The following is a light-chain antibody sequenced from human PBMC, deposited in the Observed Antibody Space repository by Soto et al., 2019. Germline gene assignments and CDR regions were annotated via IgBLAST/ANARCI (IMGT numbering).Light chain of an antibody. CDR2: AAS. V-gene: IGKV1-39*01. CDR3: QQSYSVPHT. Sequence: DSQVAQAPSSVSASVVDRVTITCRASQNIFSYLSWYQHKPGKAPKLLIYAASSLQSGVPSRFSGSGSGTDFALTISSLQPEDFATFYCQQSYSVPHTFGQGTKVDIK. CDR1: QNIFSY. J-gene: IGKJ2*01.